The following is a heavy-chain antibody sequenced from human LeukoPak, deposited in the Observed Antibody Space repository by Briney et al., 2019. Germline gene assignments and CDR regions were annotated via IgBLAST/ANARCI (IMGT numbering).Heavy chain of an antibody. CDR2: IYYSGST. D-gene: IGHD6-19*01. CDR1: GGSISSYY. Sequence: KPSETLSLTCTVSGGSISSYYWSWIRQPPGKGLEWIGYIYYSGSTNYNPSLKSRVTISVDTSTNQFSLKLSSVTAADTAVYYCARAADRQWLVPFDYWGQGTLVTVSS. J-gene: IGHJ4*02. CDR3: ARAADRQWLVPFDY. V-gene: IGHV4-59*01.